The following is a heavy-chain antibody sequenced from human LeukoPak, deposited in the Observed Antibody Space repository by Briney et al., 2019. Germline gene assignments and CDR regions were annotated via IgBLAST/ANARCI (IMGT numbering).Heavy chain of an antibody. CDR1: GFTFSSYG. CDR3: ARDYSGFVQH. V-gene: IGHV3-23*01. D-gene: IGHD2-15*01. J-gene: IGHJ1*01. Sequence: PGGSLRLSCAASGFTFSSYGMSWVRQAPGKGLEWVSAISGSGGSTYYADSVKGRFTISRDNSKNSLYLQMNSLRAEDTAVYYCARDYSGFVQHWGQGTLVTVSS. CDR2: ISGSGGST.